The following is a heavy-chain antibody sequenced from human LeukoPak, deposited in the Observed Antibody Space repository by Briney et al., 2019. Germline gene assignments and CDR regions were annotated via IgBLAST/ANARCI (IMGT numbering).Heavy chain of an antibody. CDR2: ILVGSGNT. J-gene: IGHJ5*02. CDR1: GFTFTSSA. Sequence: AASVTVSCKASGFTFTSSAVQWVRQARGQGVEWMGWILVGSGNTNYAQKFQERVTINRDISTSTAYVELSSLRSEGTAGYDGAAVFCCESVTGYAPSWGQGTLVTVSS. D-gene: IGHD3-9*01. CDR3: AAVFCCESVTGYAPS. V-gene: IGHV1-58*01.